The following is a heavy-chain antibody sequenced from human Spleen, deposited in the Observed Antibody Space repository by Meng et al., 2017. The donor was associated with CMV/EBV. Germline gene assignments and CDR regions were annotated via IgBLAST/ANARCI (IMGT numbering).Heavy chain of an antibody. J-gene: IGHJ4*02. D-gene: IGHD1-26*01. Sequence: GGSLRLSCAASGFTFSSYAMSWVRQAPGKGLEWVSVIYSGGSSTYYADSVKGRFTISRDNSKNTLFLQMNDLRAEDTALYYCAKPGTPTSTYYSYFDYWGPGSMVTVSS. CDR1: GFTFSSYA. V-gene: IGHV3-23*03. CDR3: AKPGTPTSTYYSYFDY. CDR2: IYSGGSST.